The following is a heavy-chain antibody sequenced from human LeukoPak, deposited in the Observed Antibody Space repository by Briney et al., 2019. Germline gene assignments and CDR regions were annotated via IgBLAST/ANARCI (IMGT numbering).Heavy chain of an antibody. CDR3: ATQGGVGYYGSGSYQY. Sequence: PGGTLRLSCAASGFTFNNYGMSWVRQAPGRGLEWVSAISRDGGDTFYADSVKGRFTISRDNSKNTLYQQMNSLRAEDTAVYYCATQGGVGYYGSGSYQYWGQGTLVTVSS. V-gene: IGHV3-23*01. CDR1: GFTFNNYG. J-gene: IGHJ4*02. CDR2: ISRDGGDT. D-gene: IGHD3-10*01.